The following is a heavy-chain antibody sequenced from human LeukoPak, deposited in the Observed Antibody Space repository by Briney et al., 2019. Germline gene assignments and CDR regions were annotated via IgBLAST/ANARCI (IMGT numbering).Heavy chain of an antibody. D-gene: IGHD5-12*01. CDR1: GFTFSDYN. V-gene: IGHV3-48*01. J-gene: IGHJ4*02. Sequence: GGSLRLSCAASGFTFSDYNMIWFRQAPGKGLECISFISSRYNIINYADSVKGRCTISRDNAENSLYPQLSSLRVEDTAVYYCARGHSDYDFRLYWGQGTLVTVSS. CDR2: ISSRYNII. CDR3: ARGHSDYDFRLY.